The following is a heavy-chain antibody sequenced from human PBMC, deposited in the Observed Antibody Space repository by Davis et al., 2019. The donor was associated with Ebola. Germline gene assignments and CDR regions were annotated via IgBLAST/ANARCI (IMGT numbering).Heavy chain of an antibody. CDR3: ARDRSGDYVIDY. CDR1: GFTFSSYW. V-gene: IGHV3-7*01. D-gene: IGHD2-21*02. Sequence: GSLKISCAASGFTFSSYWMSWVRQAPGKGLEWVANIKQDGSEKYYVDSVKGRFTISRDNAKNSLYLQMNRLRDEDTAVYYCARDRSGDYVIDYWGQGALVTVSS. CDR2: IKQDGSEK. J-gene: IGHJ4*02.